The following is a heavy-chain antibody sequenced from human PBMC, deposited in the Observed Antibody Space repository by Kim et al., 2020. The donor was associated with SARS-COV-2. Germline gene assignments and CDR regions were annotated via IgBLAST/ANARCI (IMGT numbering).Heavy chain of an antibody. J-gene: IGHJ4*02. CDR2: ISYDGSNK. D-gene: IGHD3-10*01. CDR1: GFTFSSYA. V-gene: IGHV3-30*04. CDR3: ARVSGYGSGSYYPPGDY. Sequence: GGSLRLSCAASGFTFSSYAMHWVRQAPGKGLEWVAVISYDGSNKYYADSVKGRFTISRDNSKNTLYLQMNSLRAEDTAVYYCARVSGYGSGSYYPPGDYWGQGTLVTVSS.